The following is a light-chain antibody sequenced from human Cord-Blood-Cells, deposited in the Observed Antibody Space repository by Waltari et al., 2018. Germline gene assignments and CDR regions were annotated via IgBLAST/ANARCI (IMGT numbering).Light chain of an antibody. V-gene: IGKV4-1*01. CDR1: LSVLYSSNNKNY. J-gene: IGKJ1*01. CDR2: WAS. Sequence: DIVMTQSPDSLAVSLDERATINCKSSLSVLYSSNNKNYLAWYQQKPGQPPKLLIYWASTRESGVPDRFSGSGSGTDFTLTISSLQAEDVAVYYCQQYYSTPWTFGQGTKVEIK. CDR3: QQYYSTPWT.